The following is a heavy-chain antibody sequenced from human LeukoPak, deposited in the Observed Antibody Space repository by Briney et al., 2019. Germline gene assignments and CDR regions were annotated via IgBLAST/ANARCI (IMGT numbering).Heavy chain of an antibody. CDR2: INPSGGST. CDR1: GYTFTSYY. D-gene: IGHD3-3*01. Sequence: ASVKVSCKASGYTFTSYYMHWVRQAPGQGLEWMGIINPSGGSTSYAQKFQGRVTMTGDTSTSTVYMELSSLRSEDTAVYYCXXXXXXXXXXXGSSGIEFGFDYWGQGTLVTVSS. J-gene: IGHJ4*02. CDR3: XXXXXXXXXXXGSSGIEFGFDY. V-gene: IGHV1-46*01.